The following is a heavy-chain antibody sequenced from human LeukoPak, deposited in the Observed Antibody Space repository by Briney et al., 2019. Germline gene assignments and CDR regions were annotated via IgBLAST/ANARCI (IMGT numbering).Heavy chain of an antibody. CDR1: GGTFSSYA. CDR2: IIPIFGTA. V-gene: IGHV1-69*01. D-gene: IGHD1-14*01. Sequence: ASVKVSCKASGGTFSSYAISWVRQAPGQGLEWMGGIIPIFGTANYAQKFQGRVTITADESTSTAYMELSSLRSEDTAVYYCASGPFLTFDHTPEGYYHYYMDVWGPGTTVTTSS. J-gene: IGHJ6*03. CDR3: ASGPFLTFDHTPEGYYHYYMDV.